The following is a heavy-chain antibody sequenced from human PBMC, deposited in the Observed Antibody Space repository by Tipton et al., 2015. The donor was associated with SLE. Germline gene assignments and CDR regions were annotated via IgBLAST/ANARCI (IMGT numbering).Heavy chain of an antibody. J-gene: IGHJ6*02. D-gene: IGHD4-17*01. V-gene: IGHV4-61*09. CDR1: GGSISSKTYY. CDR3: ARHYRETTTFHYFHYGMDV. Sequence: TLSLTCTVSGGSISSKTYYWSWVRQPAGKGLEWIGHIYTGGSTNYNPFLKSRVTIIEHTSKNQLFLQLSSVNAADTAVYYCARHYRETTTFHYFHYGMDVWGQGTTVTVFS. CDR2: IYTGGST.